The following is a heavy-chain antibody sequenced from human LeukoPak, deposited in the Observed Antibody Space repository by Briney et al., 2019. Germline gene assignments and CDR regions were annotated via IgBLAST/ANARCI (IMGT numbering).Heavy chain of an antibody. J-gene: IGHJ5*02. CDR1: GGTLTSHT. V-gene: IGHV1-69*08. D-gene: IGHD1-26*01. CDR2: ITPIIDSA. CDR3: ARVNLRGSQYNWFDP. Sequence: VKVSCKASGGTLTSHTFSWVRQAPGQGLEWMGRITPIIDSAKYAENFQDRVTITADKSTSTVYMELSSLRSEDTAVYFCARVNLRGSQYNWFDPWGQGTLVTVSS.